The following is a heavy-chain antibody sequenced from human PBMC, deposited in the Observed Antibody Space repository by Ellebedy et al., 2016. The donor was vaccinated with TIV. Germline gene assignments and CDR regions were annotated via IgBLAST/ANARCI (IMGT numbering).Heavy chain of an antibody. V-gene: IGHV3-23*01. J-gene: IGHJ4*02. D-gene: IGHD5-24*01. Sequence: GESLKISCAASGFTFSGYAMSWVRQAPGKRLEWVSGINSRGGTTHYADSVKGRFTISRDNSRNTVDLQMRSLRAEDTAVYYCAKDRISGDGYWVFDFWGQGSLVTVST. CDR2: INSRGGTT. CDR3: AKDRISGDGYWVFDF. CDR1: GFTFSGYA.